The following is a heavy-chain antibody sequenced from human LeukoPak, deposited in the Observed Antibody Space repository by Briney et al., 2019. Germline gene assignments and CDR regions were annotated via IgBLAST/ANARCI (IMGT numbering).Heavy chain of an antibody. CDR2: IDPSDSYT. Sequence: TPGESLKISCKGSGYSFTSYWISWVRQMPGKGLEWMGRIDPSDSYTNYSPSFQGHVTISADKSISTAYLQWSSLKASDTAMYYCVRQGNYDSSGYCAAFDYWGQGTLVTVSS. J-gene: IGHJ4*02. D-gene: IGHD3-22*01. V-gene: IGHV5-10-1*01. CDR3: VRQGNYDSSGYCAAFDY. CDR1: GYSFTSYW.